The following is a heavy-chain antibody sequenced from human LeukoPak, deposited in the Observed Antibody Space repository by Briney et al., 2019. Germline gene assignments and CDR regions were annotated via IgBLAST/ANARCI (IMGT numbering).Heavy chain of an antibody. CDR2: ISAYNGNT. CDR3: ARLKYCTNGVCYAGFDY. J-gene: IGHJ4*02. V-gene: IGHV1-18*01. Sequence: ASVKVSCKASGYTFTNFGISWVRQAPGQGLEWMGWISAYNGNTNYAQRLQGRVTITRDTSADTAYMELSSLRSEDTAVYYCARLKYCTNGVCYAGFDYWGQGTLVTVSS. CDR1: GYTFTNFG. D-gene: IGHD2-8*01.